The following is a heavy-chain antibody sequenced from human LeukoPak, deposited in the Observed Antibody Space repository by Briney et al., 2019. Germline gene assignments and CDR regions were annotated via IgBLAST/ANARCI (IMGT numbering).Heavy chain of an antibody. CDR2: IYYSGST. Sequence: PGGSLRLSCTASGFTFGDYAMSWIRQPPGKGLEWIGYIYYSGSTNYNPSLKSRVTISVDTSKNQFSLKLSSVTAADTAVYYCARGAGLDYWGQGTLVTVSS. CDR1: GFTFGDYA. CDR3: ARGAGLDY. V-gene: IGHV4-59*01. J-gene: IGHJ4*02.